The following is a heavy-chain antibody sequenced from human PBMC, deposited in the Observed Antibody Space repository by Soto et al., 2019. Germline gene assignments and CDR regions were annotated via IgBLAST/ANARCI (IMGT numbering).Heavy chain of an antibody. V-gene: IGHV3-11*01. Sequence: QVQLVESGGGLVKPGGSLRLSCAASGFTFSDYYMSWIRQAPGKGLEWVSYISSSGSTIYYADSVKGRFTISRDNAKHSLFLQMNSRRAEDTTVYYCASEPRGYSGYDWSNCFDRWGQGTLVTVSS. CDR3: ASEPRGYSGYDWSNCFDR. CDR1: GFTFSDYY. CDR2: ISSSGSTI. J-gene: IGHJ5*02. D-gene: IGHD5-12*01.